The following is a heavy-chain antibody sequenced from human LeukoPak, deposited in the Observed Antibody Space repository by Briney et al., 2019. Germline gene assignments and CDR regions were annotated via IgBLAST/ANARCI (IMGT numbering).Heavy chain of an antibody. CDR3: ANYPRSMAARPVY. D-gene: IGHD6-6*01. V-gene: IGHV3-23*01. Sequence: PGRSLRLSCAASGFTFSSYGMHWVRQAPGKGLEWVSGISGSGSTTYYADSVKGRFTVSRDNSEITLYLQMNTLRAEDTAIYYCANYPRSMAARPVYWGQGTLVTVSS. CDR1: GFTFSSYG. J-gene: IGHJ4*02. CDR2: ISGSGSTT.